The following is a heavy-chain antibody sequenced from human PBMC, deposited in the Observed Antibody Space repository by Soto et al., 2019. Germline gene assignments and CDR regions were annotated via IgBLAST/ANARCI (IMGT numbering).Heavy chain of an antibody. CDR3: ARGEGDFWSGYYNRGLDLDY. J-gene: IGHJ4*02. Sequence: GGSLRLSCAASGFTFSSYWMHWVRQAPGKGLVWVSRINSDGSSTSYADSVKGRFTISRDNAKNTLYLQMNSLRAEDTAVYYCARGEGDFWSGYYNRGLDLDYWGQGTLVTVSS. CDR2: INSDGSST. D-gene: IGHD3-3*01. V-gene: IGHV3-74*01. CDR1: GFTFSSYW.